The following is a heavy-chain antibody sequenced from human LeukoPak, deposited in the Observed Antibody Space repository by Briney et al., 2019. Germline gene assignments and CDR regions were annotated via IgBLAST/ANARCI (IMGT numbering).Heavy chain of an antibody. CDR2: ISGSGGRT. D-gene: IGHD4-23*01. CDR3: ATGRGGNPIADIDY. Sequence: AGGSLRLSCAASGFTFSSYAMSWVRQAPGKGLEWVSGISGSGGRTYYADSVKGRFTISRDNSKNTLNLEMSGLRAEDTAVYYCATGRGGNPIADIDYWGQGTLVTVSS. J-gene: IGHJ4*02. V-gene: IGHV3-23*01. CDR1: GFTFSSYA.